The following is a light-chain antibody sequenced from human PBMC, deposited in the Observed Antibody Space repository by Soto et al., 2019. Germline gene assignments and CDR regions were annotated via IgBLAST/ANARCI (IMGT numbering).Light chain of an antibody. V-gene: IGKV4-1*01. Sequence: TVMTQSPDSLAVSLGVRATINCKSSQPVLYSSNNRNYLAWYQQRPGQPPKLLIYWASTRESGVPDRFSGSGSGTDFTLTITSLQAEDVAVYYCHQYLSAPFTFGQGTKLEIK. J-gene: IGKJ2*01. CDR3: HQYLSAPFT. CDR1: QPVLYSSNNRNY. CDR2: WAS.